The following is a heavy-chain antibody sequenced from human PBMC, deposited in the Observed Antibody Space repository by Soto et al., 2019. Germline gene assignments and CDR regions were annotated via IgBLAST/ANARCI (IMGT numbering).Heavy chain of an antibody. J-gene: IGHJ6*02. D-gene: IGHD3-3*01. V-gene: IGHV4-30-2*01. CDR2: IYHSGST. CDR3: ARAHGGVRFLEWLPRGGMDV. CDR1: GGSISSGGYS. Sequence: SETLSLTCAVSGGSISSGGYSWSWIRQPPGKGLEWIGYIYHSGSTYYNPSLKSRVTISVDRSKNQFSLKLSSVTAADTAVYYCARAHGGVRFLEWLPRGGMDVWGQGTTVTVSS.